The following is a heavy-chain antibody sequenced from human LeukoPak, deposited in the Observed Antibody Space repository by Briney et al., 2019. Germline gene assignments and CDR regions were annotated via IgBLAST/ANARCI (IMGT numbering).Heavy chain of an antibody. D-gene: IGHD3-22*01. CDR2: ISYDGSNK. V-gene: IGHV3-30*18. J-gene: IGHJ3*02. Sequence: GGSLRLSCAASGFTFSSYGMHWVRQAPGKGLEWVAVISYDGSNKYYADSVKGRFTISRDNSKNTLYLQMNSLRAEDTAVYYCAKDYYDSSGYYYQSDAFDIWGRGTMVTVSS. CDR3: AKDYYDSSGYYYQSDAFDI. CDR1: GFTFSSYG.